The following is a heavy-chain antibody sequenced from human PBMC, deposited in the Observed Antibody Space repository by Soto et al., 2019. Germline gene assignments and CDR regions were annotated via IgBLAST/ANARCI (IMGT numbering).Heavy chain of an antibody. CDR3: ARGVDTAMVDNWFDP. CDR1: GYPFTSYG. J-gene: IGHJ5*02. CDR2: ASAYNGNT. V-gene: IGHV1-18*01. Sequence: ASVKVSCKASGYPFTSYGISWVRQAPGQGLEWMGWASAYNGNTNYAQKLQGRVTMTTDTSTSTAYMELRSLRSDDTAVYYCARGVDTAMVDNWFDPWGQGTLVTVSS. D-gene: IGHD5-18*01.